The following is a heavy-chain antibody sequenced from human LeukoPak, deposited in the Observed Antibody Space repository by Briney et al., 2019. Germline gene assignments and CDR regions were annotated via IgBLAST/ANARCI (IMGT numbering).Heavy chain of an antibody. D-gene: IGHD3-3*01. V-gene: IGHV4-59*01. Sequence: SETLSLTCTVSGDSIRGYYWSWIRQPPGKGLEWIGYISDSGTTSYNPSLKSRVTISVDPSKNQFSLKLNSVTAADTAVYYCARDRSSGWVTTFEYWGQGILVSVSS. J-gene: IGHJ4*02. CDR2: ISDSGTT. CDR1: GDSIRGYY. CDR3: ARDRSSGWVTTFEY.